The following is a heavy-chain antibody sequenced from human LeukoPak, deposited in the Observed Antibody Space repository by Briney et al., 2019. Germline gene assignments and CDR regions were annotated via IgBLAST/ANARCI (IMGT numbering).Heavy chain of an antibody. J-gene: IGHJ4*02. D-gene: IGHD3-22*01. CDR3: AKAYDSSGYRDYFDY. CDR1: GFTFSSYA. CDR2: ISGSGGST. Sequence: GGSLRLSCAASGFTFSSYAMSWVRQAPGKGLEWVSAISGSGGSTYYADSVKGRFTISRDNSKNTLYLQMNSLRAEDTAVYYCAKAYDSSGYRDYFDYWGQGTLVTVSS. V-gene: IGHV3-23*01.